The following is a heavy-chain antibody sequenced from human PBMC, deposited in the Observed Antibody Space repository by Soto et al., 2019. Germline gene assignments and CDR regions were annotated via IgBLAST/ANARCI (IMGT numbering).Heavy chain of an antibody. J-gene: IGHJ4*02. V-gene: IGHV3-23*01. Sequence: SRLLQATGKGLEWVSAISGSGGSAYYAGSVEARFTISRDNSKNTLYLQMNSLRVDDTAAYYCANDKTTSSRRNTIYYFDSWRQGT. CDR3: ANDKTTSSRRNTIYYFDS. D-gene: IGHD6-13*01. CDR2: ISGSGGSA.